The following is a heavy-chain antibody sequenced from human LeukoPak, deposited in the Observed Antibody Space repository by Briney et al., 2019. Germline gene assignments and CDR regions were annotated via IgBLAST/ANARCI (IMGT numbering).Heavy chain of an antibody. Sequence: GGSLRLSCAASGLTFSSYWMSWVRQAPGKGLEWVANIKQDGSEKHYVDSVKGRFTISRDNAKNSLYLQMNILRAEDTAVYYCARDSVIYGYWGQGTLVTVSS. CDR1: GLTFSSYW. J-gene: IGHJ4*02. D-gene: IGHD3/OR15-3a*01. CDR2: IKQDGSEK. V-gene: IGHV3-7*01. CDR3: ARDSVIYGY.